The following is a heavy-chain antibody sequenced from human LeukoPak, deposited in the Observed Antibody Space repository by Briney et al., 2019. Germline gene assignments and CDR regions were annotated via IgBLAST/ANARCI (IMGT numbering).Heavy chain of an antibody. J-gene: IGHJ4*02. Sequence: SETLSLTCTVSGGSITSYYWSWIRQPPGKGLEWIGYIYYSGSTNYNPSLKSRVTISVDTSKNRFSLNLSSVTAADTAVYYCARTYGDHPYHYLDYWGQGTLVTVSS. D-gene: IGHD4-17*01. CDR3: ARTYGDHPYHYLDY. CDR1: GGSITSYY. CDR2: IYYSGST. V-gene: IGHV4-59*01.